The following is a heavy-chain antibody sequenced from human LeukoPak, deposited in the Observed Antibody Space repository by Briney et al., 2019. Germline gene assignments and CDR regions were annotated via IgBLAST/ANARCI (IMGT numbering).Heavy chain of an antibody. Sequence: GGSLRLSCAASGFTFSSYSMNWVRQAPGKGLEWVSSSTSSDNIHYADAVKGRFTSSRDDAKNSVYLQMNSLRAEDTAVYYCARDRGSAAAGTWYYAMDVWGQGTTVTVSS. J-gene: IGHJ6*02. CDR1: GFTFSSYS. V-gene: IGHV3-48*04. CDR3: ARDRGSAAAGTWYYAMDV. CDR2: STSSDNI. D-gene: IGHD6-13*01.